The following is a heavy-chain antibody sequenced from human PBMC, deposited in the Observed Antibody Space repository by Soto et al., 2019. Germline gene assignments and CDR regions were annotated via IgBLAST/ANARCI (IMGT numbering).Heavy chain of an antibody. Sequence: QVQLVQSGDEVRKPGSSVKVSCKASGYIFVNYGIAWVRQAPGQGLEWMGWISPYSGNTHYASKVQGRLTMTTDTSTSTAYMDXGXLXXXXXXVYXXXXXXXXXXXXPQXXWGQGTTVTVSS. CDR2: ISPYSGNT. V-gene: IGHV1-18*01. CDR3: XXXXXXXXXXPQXX. D-gene: IGHD2-8*01. CDR1: GYIFVNYG. J-gene: IGHJ6*02.